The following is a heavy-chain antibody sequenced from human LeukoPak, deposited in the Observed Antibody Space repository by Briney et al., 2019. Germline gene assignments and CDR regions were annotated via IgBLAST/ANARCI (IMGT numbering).Heavy chain of an antibody. J-gene: IGHJ4*02. Sequence: ASVKVSCKASGYTFTSYDINWVRQATGQGLEWMGWMNPNSGNTGYAQKFQGRVTMTRNTSISTAYMELSSLRSEDTAVYYCARGRGWRYCSGGSCYGKDYWGQGTLVTASS. CDR3: ARGRGWRYCSGGSCYGKDY. CDR2: MNPNSGNT. CDR1: GYTFTSYD. D-gene: IGHD2-15*01. V-gene: IGHV1-8*01.